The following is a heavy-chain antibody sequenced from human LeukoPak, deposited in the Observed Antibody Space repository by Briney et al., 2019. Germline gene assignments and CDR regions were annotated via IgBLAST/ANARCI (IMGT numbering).Heavy chain of an antibody. J-gene: IGHJ4*01. CDR2: IDYSGGT. Sequence: PSETLSLTCTVSGGSISSSSYYWGWIRQPPGKGLEWIGRIDYSGGTYYNPSLKSRVTISVDTSKSQSPLKLSSATAADTAVDYSVTGVAGTRAPFDYWGHGTLVTVSS. D-gene: IGHD6-19*01. CDR1: GGSISSSSYY. V-gene: IGHV4-39*01. CDR3: VTGVAGTRAPFDY.